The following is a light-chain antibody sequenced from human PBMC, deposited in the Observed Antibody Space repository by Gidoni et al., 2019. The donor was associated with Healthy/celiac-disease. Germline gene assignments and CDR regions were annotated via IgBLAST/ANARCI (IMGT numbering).Light chain of an antibody. Sequence: ILMTQSPATLSVSPGERATLSCRASQSVSSNLAWYQQKPGQAPRLLIYGASTRATGIPDRFSGSGSGTYFTLTISSLQSEDFAVYYCQKYNNWPRTFGQGTKVEIK. J-gene: IGKJ1*01. CDR3: QKYNNWPRT. V-gene: IGKV3-15*01. CDR1: QSVSSN. CDR2: GAS.